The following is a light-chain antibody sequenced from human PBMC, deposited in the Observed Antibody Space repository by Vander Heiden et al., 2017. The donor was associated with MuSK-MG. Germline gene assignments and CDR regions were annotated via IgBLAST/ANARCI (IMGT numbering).Light chain of an antibody. V-gene: IGLV2-14*03. J-gene: IGLJ2*01. CDR3: SSYTDYNGLV. Sequence: QPALTHPASVSGSPGQSIAISCTGISSDVGSDIYVSWYQQHPGRAPKLLIFDVSDRPSGVSDRFSGSKSGNTASLTISGLLSEDEAEYYCSSYTDYNGLVFGGGTKLTVL. CDR1: SSDVGSDIY. CDR2: DVS.